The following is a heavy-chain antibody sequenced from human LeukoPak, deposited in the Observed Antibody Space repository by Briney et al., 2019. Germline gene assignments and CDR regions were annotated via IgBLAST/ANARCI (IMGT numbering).Heavy chain of an antibody. Sequence: SQTLSLTCAISGDSVSSNSAAWNWIRQSPSRGLEWLGRTYYRSKWYNDYAVSVKSRITINPDTSKNQFSLQLNSVTPEDTAVYYCAREGADYYDSSGPYPFDYWGQGTLVTVSS. CDR2: TYYRSKWYN. CDR3: AREGADYYDSSGPYPFDY. V-gene: IGHV6-1*01. CDR1: GDSVSSNSAA. D-gene: IGHD3-22*01. J-gene: IGHJ4*02.